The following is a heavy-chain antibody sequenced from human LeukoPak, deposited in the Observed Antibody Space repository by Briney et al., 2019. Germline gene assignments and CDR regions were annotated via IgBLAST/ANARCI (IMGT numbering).Heavy chain of an antibody. CDR3: ARSSGSLGGAFAI. CDR2: IYSGGNT. CDR1: GFTVSSNY. V-gene: IGHV3-53*01. Sequence: GGSLRLSCAASGFTVSSNYMSWVRQAPGKGLEWVSVIYSGGNTYYADSVKGRFTISRDNSKNTLYLQMNSLRAEDTAMYYCARSSGSLGGAFAIWGQGTMVTVSS. J-gene: IGHJ3*02. D-gene: IGHD3-22*01.